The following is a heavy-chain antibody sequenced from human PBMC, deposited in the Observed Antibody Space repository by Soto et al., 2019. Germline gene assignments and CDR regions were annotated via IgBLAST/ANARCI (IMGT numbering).Heavy chain of an antibody. J-gene: IGHJ4*02. CDR1: GYTFTDAW. Sequence: LGESLKISCKASGYTFTDAWIGWVRQMPGKGLEWIGIVYPGDSQTRYNPSFQGQITISADKSITTAYLQWTSLKASDSAMYYCARQKGYWGQGTLVTVSS. CDR3: ARQKGY. CDR2: VYPGDSQT. V-gene: IGHV5-51*01.